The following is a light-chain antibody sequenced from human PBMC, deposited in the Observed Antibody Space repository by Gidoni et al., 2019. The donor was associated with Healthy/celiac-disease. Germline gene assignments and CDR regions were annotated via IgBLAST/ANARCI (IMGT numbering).Light chain of an antibody. CDR3: QAWDSSTVV. CDR2: QDS. V-gene: IGLV3-1*01. Sequence: SYELTQPPSVSVSPGQTASITCSGDKLGDKYACWYQQKPGRSPVRVIYQDSKRPSGIPERFSGSNSGNTATLTICGTQAMDEADYYCQAWDSSTVVFGGGTNLTVL. J-gene: IGLJ2*01. CDR1: KLGDKY.